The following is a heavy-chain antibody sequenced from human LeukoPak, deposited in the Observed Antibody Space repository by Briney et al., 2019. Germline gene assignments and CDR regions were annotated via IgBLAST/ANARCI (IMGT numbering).Heavy chain of an antibody. D-gene: IGHD3-3*01. V-gene: IGHV4-4*07. CDR1: GGSISSYY. CDR2: IYTSGST. Sequence: SETLSLTCTVSGGSISSYYWSWIRQPAGKGLEWIGRIYTSGSTNYNPSLKSRVTMSVDTSKNQFSLKLSSVTAADTAVYYCAREHGYYDFWSGYPSYGMDVCGQGTTVTVSS. J-gene: IGHJ6*02. CDR3: AREHGYYDFWSGYPSYGMDV.